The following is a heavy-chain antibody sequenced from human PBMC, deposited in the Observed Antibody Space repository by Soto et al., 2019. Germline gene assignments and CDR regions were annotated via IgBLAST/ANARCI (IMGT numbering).Heavy chain of an antibody. Sequence: GESLKISCKGSGYSFTNYWIGWVRQMPGKGLEWMGIIYPGDSDTRYSPSFQGQVTISADKSISTAYVQWSSLKASDTDMYYWASRSRSDAFDIWGQGKMVTVS. CDR2: IYPGDSDT. CDR1: GYSFTNYW. CDR3: ASRSRSDAFDI. J-gene: IGHJ3*02. V-gene: IGHV5-51*01. D-gene: IGHD2-2*01.